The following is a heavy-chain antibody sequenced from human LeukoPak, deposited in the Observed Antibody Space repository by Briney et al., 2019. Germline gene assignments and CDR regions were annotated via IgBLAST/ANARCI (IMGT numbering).Heavy chain of an antibody. CDR2: ISHRGST. J-gene: IGHJ4*02. CDR1: GYSISNGYY. V-gene: IGHV4-38-2*02. CDR3: ARVGWFGELLPSYYFDY. Sequence: SETLSLTCTVSGYSISNGYYWGWIRQPPGKGLEWVGSISHRGSTYHNPSLRSRITISLDRSKQKFSLKLTSVTAADTAVYYCARVGWFGELLPSYYFDYWGQGTLVTVSS. D-gene: IGHD3-10*01.